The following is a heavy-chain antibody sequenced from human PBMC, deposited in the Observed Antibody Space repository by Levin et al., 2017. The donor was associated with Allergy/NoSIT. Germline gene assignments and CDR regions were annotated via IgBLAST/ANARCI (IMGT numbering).Heavy chain of an antibody. Sequence: GGSLRLSCVASGVAFSSYSMNWVRQAPGKGLEWISYISSSSSSIDYADSVKGRLTISRDTAKNSLFLQMNSLRDEDTAVYFCAGMKRNILQAFVRWGQGTMVTVSS. CDR3: AGMKRNILQAFVR. CDR2: ISSSSSSI. V-gene: IGHV3-48*02. D-gene: IGHD2/OR15-2a*01. J-gene: IGHJ3*02. CDR1: GVAFSSYS.